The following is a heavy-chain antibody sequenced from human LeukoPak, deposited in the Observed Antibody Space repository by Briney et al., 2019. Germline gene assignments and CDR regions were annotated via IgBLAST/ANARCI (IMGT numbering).Heavy chain of an antibody. CDR1: GFIFSNYA. Sequence: GGSLRLSCAASGFIFSNYAMNWVRQAPRKGLEWVSGISGSGFSTYYADSVKGRFTISRDNSRNTLYLQVNSLRAEDTALYYCAKASGNTLTYGDYWGQGTLVTVSS. CDR3: AKASGNTLTYGDY. J-gene: IGHJ4*02. D-gene: IGHD1-1*01. V-gene: IGHV3-23*01. CDR2: ISGSGFST.